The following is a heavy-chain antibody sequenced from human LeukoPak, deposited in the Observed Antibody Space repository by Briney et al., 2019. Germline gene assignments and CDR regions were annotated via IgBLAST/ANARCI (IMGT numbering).Heavy chain of an antibody. Sequence: GGSLRLSCAASGFTFSSYSMNWVRQAPGKGLEWVSSISSSSYIYYADSVKGRFTISRDNAKNSLYLQMNSLRAEDTAVYYCARDRYSGSYLDYWGQGTLVTVSS. J-gene: IGHJ4*02. CDR1: GFTFSSYS. D-gene: IGHD1-26*01. CDR2: ISSSSYI. CDR3: ARDRYSGSYLDY. V-gene: IGHV3-21*01.